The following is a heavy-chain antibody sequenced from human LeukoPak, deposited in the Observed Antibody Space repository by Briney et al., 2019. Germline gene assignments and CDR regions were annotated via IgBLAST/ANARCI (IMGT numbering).Heavy chain of an antibody. J-gene: IGHJ4*02. D-gene: IGHD5-18*01. CDR2: ISNNTSSM. CDR3: ARDPRGYSYDRFDY. Sequence: GGSLRLSCAASGFSFNNYHMNWVRQAPGKGLEWVSYISNNTSSMYYADSVKGRFTNSRDNAKNSLYLQMNSLRAEDTALYYCARDPRGYSYDRFDYWGQGTLVTVSS. V-gene: IGHV3-48*04. CDR1: GFSFNNYH.